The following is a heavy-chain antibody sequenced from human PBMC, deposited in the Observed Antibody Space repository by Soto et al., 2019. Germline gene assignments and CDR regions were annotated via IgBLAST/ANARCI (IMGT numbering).Heavy chain of an antibody. V-gene: IGHV3-30-3*01. J-gene: IGHJ5*02. CDR1: GFTFSDYA. CDR3: AEDSSTVRT. D-gene: IGHD6-13*01. Sequence: QVQLVESGGGVVQPGTSLRLSCAASGFTFSDYAMYWVRQAPGKGLEWVSLISYDGSQKYYADSVKGLFSISRDNSENTLYLQLNSLTTEDTAVDYCAEDSSTVRTWCQGTLVTVSS. CDR2: ISYDGSQK.